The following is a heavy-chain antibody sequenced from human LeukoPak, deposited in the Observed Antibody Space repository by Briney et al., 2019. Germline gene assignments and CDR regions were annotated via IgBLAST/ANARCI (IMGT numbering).Heavy chain of an antibody. J-gene: IGHJ4*02. D-gene: IGHD3/OR15-3a*01. CDR3: ARDLNWLLFDY. CDR2: VKYDGSTT. V-gene: IGHV3-74*01. Sequence: AGGSLTLSCAASGFTFSAYWMHWARHAPGKGLVWVSRVKYDGSTTAYADSVKGRFTISRDNTRNILYLEMNSLRVEDTAVYYCARDLNWLLFDYWGQGALVTVSS. CDR1: GFTFSAYW.